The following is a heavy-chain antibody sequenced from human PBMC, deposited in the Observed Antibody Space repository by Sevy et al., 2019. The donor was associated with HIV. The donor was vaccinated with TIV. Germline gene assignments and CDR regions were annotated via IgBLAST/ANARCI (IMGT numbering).Heavy chain of an antibody. V-gene: IGHV3-9*03. D-gene: IGHD5-12*01. J-gene: IGHJ4*02. CDR3: AKDSSVEGSGYDVNFDY. CDR2: ISWNSGSI. Sequence: GGSLRLSCAASGFTFDDYAMHWVRQAPGKGLEWVSGISWNSGSIGYADSVKGRFTISRDNAKNSLYLQMNSLRAEDLALYYCAKDSSVEGSGYDVNFDYWGQGTLVTVSS. CDR1: GFTFDDYA.